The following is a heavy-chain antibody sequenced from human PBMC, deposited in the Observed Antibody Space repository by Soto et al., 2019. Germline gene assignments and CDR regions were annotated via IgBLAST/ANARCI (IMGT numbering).Heavy chain of an antibody. CDR3: ARDWDRPNPGYFDY. D-gene: IGHD1-26*01. V-gene: IGHV3-30-3*01. J-gene: IGHJ4*02. CDR1: GFTFSSYA. CDR2: ISYDGSNK. Sequence: HPGGSLRLSCAASGFTFSSYAMHWVRQAPGKGLEWVAVISYDGSNKYYADSVKGRFTISRDNSKNTLYLQMNSLRAEDTAVYYCARDWDRPNPGYFDYWGQGTLVTVSS.